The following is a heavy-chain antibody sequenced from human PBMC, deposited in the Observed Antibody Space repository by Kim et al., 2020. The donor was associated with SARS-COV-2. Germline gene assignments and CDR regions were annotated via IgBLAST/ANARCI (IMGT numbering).Heavy chain of an antibody. V-gene: IGHV4-59*01. J-gene: IGHJ6*02. D-gene: IGHD5-18*01. Sequence: SETLSLTCTVSGGSISSYYWSWIRQPPGKGLEWIGYIYYSGSTNYNPSLKSRVTISVDTSKNQFSLKLSSVTAADTAVYYCARETLVDTAMGPYYYYGMDVWGQGTTVTVSS. CDR2: IYYSGST. CDR3: ARETLVDTAMGPYYYYGMDV. CDR1: GGSISSYY.